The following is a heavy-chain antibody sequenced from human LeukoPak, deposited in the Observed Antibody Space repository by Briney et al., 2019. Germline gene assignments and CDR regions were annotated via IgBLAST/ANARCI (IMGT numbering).Heavy chain of an antibody. CDR1: GYTFTDYY. CDR2: VDPEDGET. V-gene: IGHV1-69-2*01. CDR3: ATDRRADSSGYSFDY. J-gene: IGHJ4*02. Sequence: GASVKLSCKVSGYTFTDYYMHWVQQAPGKGLEWMGLVDPEDGETIYAEKFQGRVTITADTSTDTAYMELSSLRSEDTAVYYCATDRRADSSGYSFDYWGQGTLVTVSS. D-gene: IGHD3-22*01.